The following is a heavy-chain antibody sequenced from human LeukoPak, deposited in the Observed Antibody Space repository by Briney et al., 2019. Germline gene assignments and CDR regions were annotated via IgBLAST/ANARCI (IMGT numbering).Heavy chain of an antibody. CDR2: VTGRDGSR. Sequence: GGSLRLSCAASGFTFTNYAMSWVRQAPGKGLEWVSHVTGRDGSRYYADSVKGRFTISRDNSKNTLYLQMNRLSAEDTAVYYCAKADYDFWSASTHFDYWGQGALVTVSS. CDR1: GFTFTNYA. CDR3: AKADYDFWSASTHFDY. D-gene: IGHD3-3*01. J-gene: IGHJ4*02. V-gene: IGHV3-23*01.